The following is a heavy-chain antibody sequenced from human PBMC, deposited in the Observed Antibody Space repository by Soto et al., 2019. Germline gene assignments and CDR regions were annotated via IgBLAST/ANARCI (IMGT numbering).Heavy chain of an antibody. Sequence: QVQLVQSGAEVKKPGASVKVSCKASGYTFTSYAMHWVRQAPGQRLEWMGWINAGNGNTKYSQKFQGRVTITRDTAASTAYMELSSLRSEDTAVYYCARDQGKYYYDSSGYYSPWGQGTLVTVSS. D-gene: IGHD3-22*01. J-gene: IGHJ5*02. CDR3: ARDQGKYYYDSSGYYSP. CDR1: GYTFTSYA. CDR2: INAGNGNT. V-gene: IGHV1-3*01.